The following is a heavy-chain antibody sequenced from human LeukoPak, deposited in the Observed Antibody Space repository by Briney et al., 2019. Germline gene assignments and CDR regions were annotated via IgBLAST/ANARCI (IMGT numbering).Heavy chain of an antibody. J-gene: IGHJ3*01. Sequence: HGESLKISCKGSGYSFTSYWIGWVRQMPGKGLDWMGMLSPGDSGATYSPSFQGQVTISADKSISTAYLHWSSLKASDTAMYYCTRRWAGGQTFDSWGQGTMVTVSS. D-gene: IGHD3-16*01. V-gene: IGHV5-51*01. CDR3: TRRWAGGQTFDS. CDR1: GYSFTSYW. CDR2: LSPGDSGA.